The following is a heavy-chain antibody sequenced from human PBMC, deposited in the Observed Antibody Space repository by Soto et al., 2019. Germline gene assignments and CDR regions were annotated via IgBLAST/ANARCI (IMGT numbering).Heavy chain of an antibody. D-gene: IGHD3-22*01. Sequence: SETLSLTCAVYGGSFSGHSWTWIRQSPGKGLGWIGDINHSGRVNYSPSLKSRVTISLDTSKNQFSLTLSAVTAADTAMYYCSTRAYDTNGYYRFDPWGQGTLVTVSS. CDR1: GGSFSGHS. V-gene: IGHV4-34*01. J-gene: IGHJ5*01. CDR2: INHSGRV. CDR3: STRAYDTNGYYRFDP.